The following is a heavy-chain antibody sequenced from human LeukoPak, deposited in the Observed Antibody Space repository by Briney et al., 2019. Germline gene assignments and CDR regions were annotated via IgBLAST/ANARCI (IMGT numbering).Heavy chain of an antibody. J-gene: IGHJ6*03. CDR1: GGSISSYY. Sequence: PSETLSLTYTVSGGSISSYYWSWIRQPPGKGLEWIGYIYYSGSANYNPSLKSRVTISVDTSKNQVSLKLSSVTAADSAVYYCARAVQLARPPPLIDYYYMDVWGKGTTVTVSS. V-gene: IGHV4-59*01. CDR2: IYYSGSA. D-gene: IGHD1-1*01. CDR3: ARAVQLARPPPLIDYYYMDV.